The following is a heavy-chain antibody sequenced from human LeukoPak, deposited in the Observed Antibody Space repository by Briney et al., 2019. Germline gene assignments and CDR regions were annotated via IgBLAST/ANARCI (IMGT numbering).Heavy chain of an antibody. V-gene: IGHV1-69*13. CDR1: GYTFTGYY. J-gene: IGHJ4*02. CDR3: ASSPYDFWSGYYPSYYFDY. CDR2: IIPIFGTA. D-gene: IGHD3-3*01. Sequence: ASVKVSCKASGYTFTGYYMHWVRQAPGQGLEWMGWIIPIFGTANYAQKFQGRVTITADESTSTAYMELSSLRSEDTAVYYCASSPYDFWSGYYPSYYFDYWGQGTLVTVSS.